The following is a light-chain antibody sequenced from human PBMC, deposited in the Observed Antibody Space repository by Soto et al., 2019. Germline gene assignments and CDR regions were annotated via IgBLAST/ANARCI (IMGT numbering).Light chain of an antibody. V-gene: IGKV1-5*03. CDR1: QSITSW. J-gene: IGKJ2*01. CDR3: QQYNNYSGT. Sequence: DIQMTQSPSTLSASVGDRVTITCRACQSITSWLAWYQQKPGKAPKLLIYKASSLESGVPSRFSGSGSGTEFTLTISSLQPADFATYYCQQYNNYSGTFGQGTKLEIK. CDR2: KAS.